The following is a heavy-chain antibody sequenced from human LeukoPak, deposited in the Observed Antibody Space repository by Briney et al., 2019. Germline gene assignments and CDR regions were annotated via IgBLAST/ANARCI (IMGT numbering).Heavy chain of an antibody. CDR2: ISYDGSNK. J-gene: IGHJ4*02. CDR1: EFTFSSYA. CDR3: ARDRYYYDSSGYLDY. V-gene: IGHV3-30-3*01. D-gene: IGHD3-22*01. Sequence: GRSLRLSCAASEFTFSSYAMHWVRQAPGKGLEWVAVISYDGSNKYYADSVKGRFTISRDNSKNTLYLQMNSLRAEDTAVYYCARDRYYYDSSGYLDYWGQGTLVTVSS.